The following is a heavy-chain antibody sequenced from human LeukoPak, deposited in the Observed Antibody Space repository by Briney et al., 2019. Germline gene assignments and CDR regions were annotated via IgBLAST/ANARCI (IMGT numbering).Heavy chain of an antibody. CDR2: INHSGST. D-gene: IGHD4-17*01. CDR1: GGSFSGYY. V-gene: IGHV4-34*01. J-gene: IGHJ6*02. CDR3: ASDRRATVTTRANPYYYYGMDV. Sequence: SETLSLTRAVYGGSFSGYYWSWIRQPPGKGLEWIGEINHSGSTNYNPSLKSRVTISVDTSKNQFSLKLSSVTAADTAVYYCASDRRATVTTRANPYYYYGMDVWAKGPRSPSP.